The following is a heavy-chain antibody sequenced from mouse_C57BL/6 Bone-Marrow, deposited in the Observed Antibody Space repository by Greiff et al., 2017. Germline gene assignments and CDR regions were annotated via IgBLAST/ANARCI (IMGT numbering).Heavy chain of an antibody. Sequence: LKESGPGILQPSQPLSLTCSFSGFSLSTFGMGVGWIRQPSGKGLEWLAHTWWDDDKYYNPALKSRLTNPKATSKHQVFLKIANVDTSDTATYYCARYYGLTRGYFDVWGTGTTVTVSS. CDR1: GFSLSTFGMG. CDR3: ARYYGLTRGYFDV. CDR2: TWWDDDK. D-gene: IGHD1-2*01. V-gene: IGHV8-8*01. J-gene: IGHJ1*03.